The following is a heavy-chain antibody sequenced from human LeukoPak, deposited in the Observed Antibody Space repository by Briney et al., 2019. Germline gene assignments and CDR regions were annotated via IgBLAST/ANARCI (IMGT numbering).Heavy chain of an antibody. D-gene: IGHD3-22*01. J-gene: IGHJ4*02. CDR3: ARVGTPKHYYYDSSGYYDY. CDR2: IYYSGST. Sequence: TSETLSLTCTVSGGSISSYYWSWIRQPPGKGREWIGYIYYSGSTNYNPSLKSRVTISVDTSKNQFSLKLSSVTAADTAVYYCARVGTPKHYYYDSSGYYDYWGQGTLVTVSS. CDR1: GGSISSYY. V-gene: IGHV4-59*01.